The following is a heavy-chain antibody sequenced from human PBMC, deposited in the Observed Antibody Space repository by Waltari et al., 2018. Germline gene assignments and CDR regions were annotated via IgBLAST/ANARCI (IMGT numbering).Heavy chain of an antibody. CDR3: ARGNARTLGGGTRYFQH. J-gene: IGHJ1*01. Sequence: QVQLVQSGAEVTKPGSSVKVSCKASGGTFSSYAISWVRQAPGQWLEWMGGIIPIFGTANYAQKFQGRVTITTDESTSTAYMELSSLRSEDTAVYYCARGNARTLGGGTRYFQHWGQGTLVTVSS. CDR1: GGTFSSYA. V-gene: IGHV1-69*05. CDR2: IIPIFGTA. D-gene: IGHD2-15*01.